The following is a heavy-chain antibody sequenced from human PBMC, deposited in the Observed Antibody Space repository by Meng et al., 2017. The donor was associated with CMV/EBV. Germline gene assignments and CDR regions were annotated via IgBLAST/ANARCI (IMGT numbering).Heavy chain of an antibody. J-gene: IGHJ4*02. D-gene: IGHD1-1*01. CDR3: VRDHNWGPDY. V-gene: IGHV1-2*02. CDR2: IYPNSGGT. CDR1: GYRFSDHY. Sequence: QGEPVQPGAEVKSPGASVKVSCHTSGYRFSDHYMHWVRQAPGQGLEWMGWIYPNSGGTHYAQKFQDRVTMTRDTSISTVYMELSRLTSDDTAVYYCVRDHNWGPDYWGQGTLVTVSS.